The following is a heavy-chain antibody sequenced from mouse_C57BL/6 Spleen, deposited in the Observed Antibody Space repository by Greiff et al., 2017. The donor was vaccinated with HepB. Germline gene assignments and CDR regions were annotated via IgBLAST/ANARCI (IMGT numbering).Heavy chain of an antibody. D-gene: IGHD1-1*02. V-gene: IGHV1-81*01. J-gene: IGHJ4*01. CDR1: GYTFTSYG. Sequence: QVQLKQSGAELARPGASVKLSCKASGYTFTSYGISWVKQRTGQGLEWIGEIYPRSGNTYYNEKFKGKATLTADKSSSTAYMELRSLTSEDSAVYFCARRGNGNAMDYWGQGTSVTVSS. CDR2: IYPRSGNT. CDR3: ARRGNGNAMDY.